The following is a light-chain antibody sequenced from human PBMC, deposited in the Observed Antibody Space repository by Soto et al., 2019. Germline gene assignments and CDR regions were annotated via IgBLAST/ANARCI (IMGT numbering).Light chain of an antibody. Sequence: EIVLTQSPATLSLSPGERATLSCRASQSVNNYLAWYQQKPGQAPRLLIYGTSSRATGIPDRFSGSGSGTDFTLTISRLEPEDFAVFYCQQYGSSITFGQGTRLEI. J-gene: IGKJ5*01. CDR1: QSVNNY. CDR2: GTS. CDR3: QQYGSSIT. V-gene: IGKV3-20*01.